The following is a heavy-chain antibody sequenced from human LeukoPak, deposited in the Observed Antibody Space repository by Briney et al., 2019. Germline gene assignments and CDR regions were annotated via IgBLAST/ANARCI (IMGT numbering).Heavy chain of an antibody. CDR1: GYTFTHYG. Sequence: GASVKVSCKAAGYTFTHYGISWVRQAPGQGLEWMGWVSAYNGDTDYAQKFQGRVTMTTDPSTTTAYMELRGLRSDDTAVYYCARSHAFDIWGQGTMVTVSS. CDR3: ARSHAFDI. V-gene: IGHV1-18*01. J-gene: IGHJ3*02. CDR2: VSAYNGDT.